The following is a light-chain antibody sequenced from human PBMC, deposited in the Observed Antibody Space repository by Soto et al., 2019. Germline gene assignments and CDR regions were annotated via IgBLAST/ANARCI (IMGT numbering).Light chain of an antibody. J-gene: IGLJ2*01. Sequence: QSVLTQPPSVSGAPGQRVTISCTGSSSNIGAGYDVHWYQQLPGTAPKLLIYTNNQRPSGVPDRFSGSKSGTSASLAISGLRSEDEADFYCAAWDDSLNAVVFGGGTQLTVL. CDR3: AAWDDSLNAVV. CDR1: SSNIGAGYD. V-gene: IGLV1-44*01. CDR2: TNN.